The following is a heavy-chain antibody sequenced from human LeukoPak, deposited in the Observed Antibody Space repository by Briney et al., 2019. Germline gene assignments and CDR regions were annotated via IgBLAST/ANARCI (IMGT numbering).Heavy chain of an antibody. CDR1: GFTFSSYG. CDR2: ISVSGGST. V-gene: IGHV3-23*01. CDR3: AKAQVSFDY. Sequence: GGSLRLSCAASGFTFSSYGMSWVRRAPGKGLEWVSTISVSGGSTYYADSVRGRFTISRDNSKSTLHLQMNSLRAEDTAVYYCAKAQVSFDYWGQGNLVTVSS. J-gene: IGHJ4*02. D-gene: IGHD1-14*01.